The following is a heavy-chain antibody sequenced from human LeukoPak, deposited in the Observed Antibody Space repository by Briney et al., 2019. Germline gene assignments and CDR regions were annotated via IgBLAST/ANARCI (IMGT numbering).Heavy chain of an antibody. CDR1: GFTFNTYA. D-gene: IGHD6-6*01. J-gene: IGHJ6*02. CDR3: AKDPYSNSSGGPYGMDV. V-gene: IGHV3-23*01. CDR2: ISSSGGIT. Sequence: GGSLRLSCAASGFTFNTYAMSWVRQAPGKGLEWVSAISSSGGITYYADSVKGRFTISRDNSKNTLYLQMSSLRAEDTAVYYCAKDPYSNSSGGPYGMDVWGQGTTVTVSS.